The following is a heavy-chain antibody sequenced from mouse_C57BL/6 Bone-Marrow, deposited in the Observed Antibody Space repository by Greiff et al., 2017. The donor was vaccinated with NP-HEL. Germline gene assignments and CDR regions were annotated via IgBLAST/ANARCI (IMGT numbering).Heavy chain of an antibody. CDR3: TTRATTVEDYFDY. CDR1: GFNITDDY. Sequence: VQLKQSGAELVRPGASVKLSCTASGFNITDDYMHWVKQRPEQGLEWIGWIDPENGDTEYASKFQGKATITADTSSNTAYLQLSSLTSEDTAVYYCTTRATTVEDYFDYWGQGTTLTVSS. CDR2: IDPENGDT. J-gene: IGHJ2*01. D-gene: IGHD1-1*01. V-gene: IGHV14-4*01.